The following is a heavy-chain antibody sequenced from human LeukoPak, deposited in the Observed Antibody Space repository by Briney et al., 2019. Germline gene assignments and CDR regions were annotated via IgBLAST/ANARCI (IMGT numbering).Heavy chain of an antibody. CDR1: GDSISYFY. V-gene: IGHV4-4*07. CDR2: ISSSGNT. Sequence: SETLSLTCSVSGDSISYFYWSWIRQAAGKGREWIGRISSSGNTDYNASLKSRVTMSVDTSKNQLSLKVISVTAADTAVYYCARGVIAAGANDFDYWGQGTLVTVSS. D-gene: IGHD6-13*01. J-gene: IGHJ4*02. CDR3: ARGVIAAGANDFDY.